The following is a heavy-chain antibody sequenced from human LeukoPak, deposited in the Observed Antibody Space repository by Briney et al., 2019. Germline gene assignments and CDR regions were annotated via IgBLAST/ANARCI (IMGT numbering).Heavy chain of an antibody. CDR2: ISSSSSYI. Sequence: GGSLRLSCAASGFTFSSYSMNWVRQAPGKGLEWVSSISSSSSYIYYADSVKGRFTISRDNAKNSLYLQMNSLRAEDTAVYYCARDGILTGYDSRAFDIWGQGTMATVSS. CDR1: GFTFSSYS. J-gene: IGHJ3*02. CDR3: ARDGILTGYDSRAFDI. D-gene: IGHD3-9*01. V-gene: IGHV3-21*01.